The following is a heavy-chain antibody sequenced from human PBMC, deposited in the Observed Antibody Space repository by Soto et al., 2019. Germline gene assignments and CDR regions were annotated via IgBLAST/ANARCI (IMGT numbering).Heavy chain of an antibody. CDR3: AKDRGLWFGEFYAFDI. J-gene: IGHJ3*02. CDR2: ISGSGGST. CDR1: GFTFSSYA. D-gene: IGHD3-10*01. Sequence: PGGSLSLSCAASGFTFSSYAMSWVRQAPGRGLEWVSAISGSGGSTYYADSVRGRFTISRDNSKNTLYLQMNSLRAEDTVVYYCAKDRGLWFGEFYAFDIWGQGTMVTVSS. V-gene: IGHV3-23*01.